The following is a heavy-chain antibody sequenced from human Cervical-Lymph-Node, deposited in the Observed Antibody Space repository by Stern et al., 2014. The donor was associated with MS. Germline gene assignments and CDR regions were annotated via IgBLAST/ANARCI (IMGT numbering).Heavy chain of an antibody. Sequence: EVQLGESGGGLVQPGGSLRLACAASGFTFNKYTMNWVRQAPGKGLEWLTYISSSGNPIYYADSVKGRFTVSRDNAKNSLFLQMNSLRDEDTAVYYCVRAVTFYGVDVWGQGTTVTVSS. CDR2: ISSSGNPI. V-gene: IGHV3-48*02. CDR1: GFTFNKYT. CDR3: VRAVTFYGVDV. D-gene: IGHD4-23*01. J-gene: IGHJ6*02.